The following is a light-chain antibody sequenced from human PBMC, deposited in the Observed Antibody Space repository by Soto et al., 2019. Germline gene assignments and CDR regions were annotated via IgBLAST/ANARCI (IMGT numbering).Light chain of an antibody. CDR3: QQRSDWPPT. V-gene: IGKV3-11*01. J-gene: IGKJ1*01. CDR1: QSVGSY. CDR2: DTS. Sequence: EIVLTQSPATLSLSPGERATLSCRASQSVGSYLAWFQQTPGQAPRLLIYDTSNRATGIPARFSGSGSGTDFTLTISSLETEDFEVYYCQQRSDWPPTFGQGTKV.